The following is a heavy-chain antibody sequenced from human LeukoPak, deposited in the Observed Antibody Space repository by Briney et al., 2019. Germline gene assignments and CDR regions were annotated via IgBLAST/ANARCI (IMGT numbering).Heavy chain of an antibody. CDR3: VKSRYDYDSSGYSNSYGMDV. Sequence: PGGSLRLSCSVSGFTFRRYGMHWVRQAPGQGLEYVSGTSDNGGRTNYADSVKDRFTISRDNARNTLDLQMTSLRAEDTAVYYCVKSRYDYDSSGYSNSYGMDVWGQGTTVTVSS. CDR1: GFTFRRYG. CDR2: TSDNGGRT. D-gene: IGHD3-22*01. J-gene: IGHJ6*02. V-gene: IGHV3-64D*08.